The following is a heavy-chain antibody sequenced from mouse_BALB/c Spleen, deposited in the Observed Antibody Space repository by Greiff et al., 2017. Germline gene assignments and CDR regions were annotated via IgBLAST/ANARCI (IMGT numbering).Heavy chain of an antibody. CDR2: IDPYNGGT. Sequence: VQLQQSGPELGKPGASVKISCKASGYSFTGYNMYWVKQSHRKSLEWIGYIDPYNGGTSYNQKSKGKATLTVDKSSSTAYMELSSLTSEDSAVYYCARGLLRTWFAYWGQGTLVTVSA. D-gene: IGHD1-1*01. J-gene: IGHJ3*01. CDR1: GYSFTGYN. V-gene: IGHV1S135*01. CDR3: ARGLLRTWFAY.